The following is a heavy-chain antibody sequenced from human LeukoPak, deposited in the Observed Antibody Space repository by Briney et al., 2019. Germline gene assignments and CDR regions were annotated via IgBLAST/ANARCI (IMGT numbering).Heavy chain of an antibody. V-gene: IGHV3-23*01. Sequence: PGGSLRLSCAASGFTFSSYAMSWVRQAPGKGLEWVSAISGSGGSTYYADSVKDRFTISRDNSKNTLSLQMNSLSAEDTAVYYCARFGQQIGAIQDGSFDYWGQGALVTVSS. CDR2: ISGSGGST. J-gene: IGHJ4*02. CDR3: ARFGQQIGAIQDGSFDY. CDR1: GFTFSSYA. D-gene: IGHD3-10*01.